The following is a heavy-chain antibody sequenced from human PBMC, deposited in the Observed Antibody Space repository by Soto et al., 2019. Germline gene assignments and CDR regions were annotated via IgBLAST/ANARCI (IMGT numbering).Heavy chain of an antibody. J-gene: IGHJ4*02. CDR3: ARGLERGYSYFDY. CDR2: VNPSGGTT. V-gene: IGHV1-46*03. CDR1: GYIFTSYY. D-gene: IGHD5-18*01. Sequence: RASVKVSCKASGYIFTSYYVHWVRQAPGQGLEWMGIVNPSGGTTGYAQKFQGRLTMTWDTSTSTVYMELSSLRSEDTAVYYCARGLERGYSYFDYWGQGALVTVSS.